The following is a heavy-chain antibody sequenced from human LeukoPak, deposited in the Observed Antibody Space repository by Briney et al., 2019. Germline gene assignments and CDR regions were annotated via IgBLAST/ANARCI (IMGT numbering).Heavy chain of an antibody. CDR1: GFTFSSYG. Sequence: GGSLRPSCAASGFTFSSYGMHWVRQAPGKGLEWVAVIWYDGRNKNYADSVKGRFTISRDNSKNTLFLQMNSPRADDTAVYYCARARPGTVTMIVVVNNGMDVWGQGTTVTVSS. CDR2: IWYDGRNK. J-gene: IGHJ6*02. V-gene: IGHV3-33*01. CDR3: ARARPGTVTMIVVVNNGMDV. D-gene: IGHD3-22*01.